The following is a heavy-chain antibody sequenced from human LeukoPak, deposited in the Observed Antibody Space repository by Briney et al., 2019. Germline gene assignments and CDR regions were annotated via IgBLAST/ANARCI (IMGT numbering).Heavy chain of an antibody. CDR2: IKEDGSEK. D-gene: IGHD4-11*01. V-gene: IGHV3-7*01. CDR3: ARDRGYSNFDY. CDR1: GFTFSNYW. J-gene: IGHJ4*02. Sequence: GGSLRLSCAASGFTFSNYWMSWVRQAPGKGLEWVANIKEDGSEKYYVDSVKGRFTISRDNAQDSLYLQMNSLRAEDTAVYYCARDRGYSNFDYWGQGTLLTVSS.